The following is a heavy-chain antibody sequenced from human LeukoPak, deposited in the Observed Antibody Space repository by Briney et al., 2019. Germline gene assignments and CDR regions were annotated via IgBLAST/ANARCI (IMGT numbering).Heavy chain of an antibody. D-gene: IGHD6-13*01. CDR2: ISSGSGYI. CDR1: GFTFSSYS. CDR3: ARDGWPGSSYYRPFDY. Sequence: GGSLRLSCAASGFTFSSYSINWVRQAPGKGLEWVSSISSGSGYIYYADSVKGRFTISRDDAKSSLYLQMDSLRADDTAVYYCARDGWPGSSYYRPFDYWGQGTLVTVSS. J-gene: IGHJ4*02. V-gene: IGHV3-21*01.